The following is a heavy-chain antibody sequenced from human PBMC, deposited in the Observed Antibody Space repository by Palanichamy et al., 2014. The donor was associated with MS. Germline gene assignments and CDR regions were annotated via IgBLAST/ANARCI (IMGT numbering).Heavy chain of an antibody. D-gene: IGHD2-2*02. CDR2: INHSGST. CDR3: ARGGYCSSTSCYRYYYYGMDV. V-gene: IGHV4-34*01. CDR1: GGSFSGYY. Sequence: VQLQHGAAGLLKPSETLSLTCAVYGGSFSGYYWSWIRQPPGKGLEWIGEINHSGSTNYNPSLKSRVTISVDTSKNQFSLKLSSVTAADTAVYYCARGGYCSSTSCYRYYYYGMDVWGQGTTVTVSS. J-gene: IGHJ6*02.